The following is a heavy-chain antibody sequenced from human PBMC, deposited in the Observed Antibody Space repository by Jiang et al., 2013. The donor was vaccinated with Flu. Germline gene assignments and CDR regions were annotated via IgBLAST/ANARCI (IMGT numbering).Heavy chain of an antibody. CDR1: GGTFSSYA. CDR2: IIPILGIA. CDR3: ARDLDEQLSDY. Sequence: SGAEVKKPGSSVKVSCKASGGTFSSYAISWVRQAPGQGLEWMGRIIPILGIANYAQKFQGRVTITADKSTSTAYMELSSLRSEDTAVYYCARDLDEQLSDYWGQGTLVTVSS. J-gene: IGHJ4*02. V-gene: IGHV1-69*04. D-gene: IGHD6-6*01.